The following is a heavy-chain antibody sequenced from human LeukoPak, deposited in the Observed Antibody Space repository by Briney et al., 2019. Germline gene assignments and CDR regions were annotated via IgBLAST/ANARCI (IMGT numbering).Heavy chain of an antibody. CDR3: ARDSVGAGYYYYMDV. Sequence: ASVKVSCKASGGTFSSYAISWVRQAPGQGLEWMGGIIPIFGTANYAQKFQGRVTITTDESTSTAYMELSSLRSEDTAVYYRARDSVGAGYYYYMDVWGKGTTVTVSS. J-gene: IGHJ6*03. V-gene: IGHV1-69*05. CDR1: GGTFSSYA. CDR2: IIPIFGTA. D-gene: IGHD1-26*01.